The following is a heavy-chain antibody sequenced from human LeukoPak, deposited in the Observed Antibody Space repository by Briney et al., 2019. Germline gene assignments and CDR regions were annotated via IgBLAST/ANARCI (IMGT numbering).Heavy chain of an antibody. CDR2: IYSDGST. J-gene: IGHJ6*02. Sequence: PGGSLRLSCVASGFIVSSNYITWVRQPPGKGLEWVSTIYSDGSTYYADSVKGRFTISRDNSKNTLYLQLNRLRAEDTAVYYCARDSNRGYYGMDVWGQGTTVTVSS. CDR3: ARDSNRGYYGMDV. V-gene: IGHV3-53*01. D-gene: IGHD3-10*01. CDR1: GFIVSSNY.